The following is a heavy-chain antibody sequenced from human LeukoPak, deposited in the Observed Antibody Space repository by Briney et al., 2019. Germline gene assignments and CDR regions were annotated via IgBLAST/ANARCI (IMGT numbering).Heavy chain of an antibody. CDR2: IYPGDSDT. CDR1: GYSFTSYW. D-gene: IGHD2-2*01. V-gene: IGHV5-51*01. Sequence: GESLKISCKGSGYSFTSYWIGWVRQMPRKGLEWMGIIYPGDSDTRYSPSFQGQVTISAAKSISTAYLQWSSLKASDTAMYYCARRCSSTSCYGALDAFDIWGQGKMVTVSS. J-gene: IGHJ3*02. CDR3: ARRCSSTSCYGALDAFDI.